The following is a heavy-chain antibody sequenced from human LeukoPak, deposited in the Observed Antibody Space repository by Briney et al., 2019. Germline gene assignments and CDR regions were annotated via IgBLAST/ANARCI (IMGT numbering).Heavy chain of an antibody. J-gene: IGHJ5*02. V-gene: IGHV4-59*01. CDR3: ARTLGHYDILTGYYRALRDPNWFDP. Sequence: PSETLSLTCTVSGGSISSYYWSWIRQPPGKGLEWIGYIYYSGSTNYNPSLKSRVTISVDTSKNQFSLKLSSVTAADTAVYYCARTLGHYDILTGYYRALRDPNWFDPWGQGTLVTVSS. CDR1: GGSISSYY. D-gene: IGHD3-9*01. CDR2: IYYSGST.